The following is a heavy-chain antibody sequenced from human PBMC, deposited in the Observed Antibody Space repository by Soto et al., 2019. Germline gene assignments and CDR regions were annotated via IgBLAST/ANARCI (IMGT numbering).Heavy chain of an antibody. CDR2: MSSDGSKI. V-gene: IGHV3-30*18. J-gene: IGHJ4*02. CDR3: AKDEGVGGTLGLFDY. Sequence: QVQLVESGGGAVQPGESLRLSCVASGFDFTYYAMHWVRQAPGKGLESVAVMSSDGSKIHHTDSVKGRFTISRYNSNNTLYLQMNSLRKEDTAVYFCAKDEGVGGTLGLFDYWGQGTVVSVSS. CDR1: GFDFTYYA. D-gene: IGHD3-10*01.